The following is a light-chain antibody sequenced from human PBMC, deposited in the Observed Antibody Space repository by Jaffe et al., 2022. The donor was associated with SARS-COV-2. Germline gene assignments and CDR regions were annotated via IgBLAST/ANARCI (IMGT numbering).Light chain of an antibody. J-gene: IGLJ2*01. V-gene: IGLV3-19*01. CDR1: SLRRYY. Sequence: SSDLTQDPAVSVALGQTVRITCQGDSLRRYYANWYQQKPGQAPVLVIYDKNNRPSGIPDRFSGSSSGNTASLTITGAQAEDEAEYYCNSRDSSGNHVLFGGGTKLTVL. CDR3: NSRDSSGNHVL. CDR2: DKN.